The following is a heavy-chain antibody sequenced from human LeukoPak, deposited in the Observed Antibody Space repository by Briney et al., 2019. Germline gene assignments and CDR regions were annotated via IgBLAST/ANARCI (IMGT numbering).Heavy chain of an antibody. V-gene: IGHV3-21*01. CDR2: ISSGRSYL. J-gene: IGHJ3*01. CDR3: ARGGGVVVSDAFDV. Sequence: KPGGSLRLSCAASGFTFSNYNMNWVRQAPGKGLEWVSSISSGRSYLYYADSVKGRFTISRDNAKNSLYLQMNSLRAEDTAMYYCARGGGVVVSDAFDVWGQGTMVTVSS. D-gene: IGHD3-22*01. CDR1: GFTFSNYN.